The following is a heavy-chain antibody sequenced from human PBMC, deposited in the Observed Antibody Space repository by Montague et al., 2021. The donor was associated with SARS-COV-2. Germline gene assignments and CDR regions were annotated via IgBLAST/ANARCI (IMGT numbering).Heavy chain of an antibody. D-gene: IGHD6-19*01. CDR1: GGSISSYY. V-gene: IGHV4-59*01. CDR2: IYSSGST. CDR3: ARGSGWMGDAFDI. J-gene: IGHJ3*02. Sequence: SETLSLTCTVSGGSISSYYWSWIRQPPGKGLEWIGYIYSSGSTNYNPSLKSRVTISVDTSKNQFSLKLSSVTAADTAVYYCARGSGWMGDAFDIWGQGTMVTVSS.